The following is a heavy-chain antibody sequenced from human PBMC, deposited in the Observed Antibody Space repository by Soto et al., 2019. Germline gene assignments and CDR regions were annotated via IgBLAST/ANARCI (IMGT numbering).Heavy chain of an antibody. J-gene: IGHJ4*02. Sequence: DVLLVESGGGLVEPGGSLRLSCAASGFTFSNAWMNWVRQAPGKGLEWVGRIKNNRDGGTTEYTAPVKGRFTISRDDSKNTLYLQMNSLKSEDSAIYYCTPERRGYRDYDRLESWGQGTLVTVSS. CDR2: IKNNRDGGTT. V-gene: IGHV3-15*07. CDR3: TPERRGYRDYDRLES. CDR1: GFTFSNAW. D-gene: IGHD5-12*01.